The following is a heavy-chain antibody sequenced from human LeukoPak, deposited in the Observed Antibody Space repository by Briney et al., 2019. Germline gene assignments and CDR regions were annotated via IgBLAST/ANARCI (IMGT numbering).Heavy chain of an antibody. J-gene: IGHJ4*02. Sequence: PSETLSLTCTVSGGSISSYYWSWIRQPPGKGLEWIGYIYYSGSTNYNPSLKSRVTISVDTSKNQFSLKLSSVTAADTAVYYCARHYADSSGYYLIPDYWGQGTLVTVSS. CDR1: GGSISSYY. D-gene: IGHD3-22*01. V-gene: IGHV4-59*08. CDR3: ARHYADSSGYYLIPDY. CDR2: IYYSGST.